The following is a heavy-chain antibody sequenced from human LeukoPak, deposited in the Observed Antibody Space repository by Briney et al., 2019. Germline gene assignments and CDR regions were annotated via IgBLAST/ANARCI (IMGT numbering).Heavy chain of an antibody. Sequence: GGSLKISCRGSGYSFTTYWIGWVPPMPGKGLEWIGFIYPGDSVPRSNPSFQGQVAMSADKSINTAYLQWSSLRASDTAMYYCARRQGCSSSSCPPDYWGQGTLVTVSS. CDR1: GYSFTTYW. J-gene: IGHJ4*02. D-gene: IGHD2-2*01. CDR2: IYPGDSVP. CDR3: ARRQGCSSSSCPPDY. V-gene: IGHV5-51*01.